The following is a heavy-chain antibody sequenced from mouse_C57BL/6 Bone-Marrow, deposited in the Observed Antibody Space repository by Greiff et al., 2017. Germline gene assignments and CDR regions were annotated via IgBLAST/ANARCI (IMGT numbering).Heavy chain of an antibody. V-gene: IGHV5-16*01. CDR3: ARETETADYFDY. J-gene: IGHJ2*01. Sequence: VKVVESEGGLVQPGSSMKLSCTASGFTFSDYYMAWVRQVPEKGLEWVANINYDGSSTYYLDSLKSRFIISRDNAKNILYLQMSSLKSEDTATDYCARETETADYFDYWGQGTTLTVSA. CDR2: INYDGSST. D-gene: IGHD4-1*01. CDR1: GFTFSDYY.